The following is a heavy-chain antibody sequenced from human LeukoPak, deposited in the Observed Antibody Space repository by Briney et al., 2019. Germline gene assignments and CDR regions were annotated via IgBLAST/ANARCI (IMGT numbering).Heavy chain of an antibody. V-gene: IGHV1-2*02. CDR3: ARGGRVFGDFWSGYSHGAFDI. CDR1: GYTFTGYY. CDR2: INPNSGGT. J-gene: IGHJ3*02. D-gene: IGHD3-3*01. Sequence: ASVKVSCKASGYTFTGYYMHWVRQAPGQGLEWMGWINPNSGGTNYAQKFQGRVTMTRDTPISTAYMELSRLRSDDTAVYYCARGGRVFGDFWSGYSHGAFDIWGQGTMVTVSS.